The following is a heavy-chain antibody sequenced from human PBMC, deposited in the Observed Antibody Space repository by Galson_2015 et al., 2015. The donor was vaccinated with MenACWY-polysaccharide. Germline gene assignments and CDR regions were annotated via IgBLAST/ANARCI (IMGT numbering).Heavy chain of an antibody. Sequence: SLRLSCAASGFTFSSYGMHWVHQAPGKGLEWVTYITYDGSDQNYARSVKGRFTISRDNSKSMLYLQMDSLRAEDTAVYHCAKREARNSGPFDLWGQGALVTVFS. CDR3: AKREARNSGPFDL. CDR1: GFTFSSYG. J-gene: IGHJ4*02. V-gene: IGHV3-30*18. D-gene: IGHD6-19*01. CDR2: ITYDGSDQ.